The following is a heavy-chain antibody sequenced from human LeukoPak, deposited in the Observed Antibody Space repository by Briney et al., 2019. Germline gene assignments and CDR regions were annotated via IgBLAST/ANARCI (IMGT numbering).Heavy chain of an antibody. D-gene: IGHD6-13*01. CDR3: AKSRSGIAAAGTNY. CDR1: GSTFSSYA. Sequence: GGSLRLSCAASGSTFSSYAMSWVRQAPGKGLEWVSAISGSGGSTYYADSVKGRFTISRDNSKNTLYLQMNSLRAEDTAVYYCAKSRSGIAAAGTNYWGQGTLVTVSS. J-gene: IGHJ4*02. CDR2: ISGSGGST. V-gene: IGHV3-23*01.